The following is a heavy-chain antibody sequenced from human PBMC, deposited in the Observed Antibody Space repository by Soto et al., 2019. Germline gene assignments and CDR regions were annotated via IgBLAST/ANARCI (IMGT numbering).Heavy chain of an antibody. D-gene: IGHD1-26*01. Sequence: SETLSLTCTVSGGSISSYYWSWIRQPPGKGLEWIGYIYYSGSTNYNPSLKSRVTISVDTSKNQFSLKLSSVTAADTAVYYCARNRENSRFDPWGQGTLVTVSS. V-gene: IGHV4-59*01. CDR2: IYYSGST. CDR1: GGSISSYY. J-gene: IGHJ5*02. CDR3: ARNRENSRFDP.